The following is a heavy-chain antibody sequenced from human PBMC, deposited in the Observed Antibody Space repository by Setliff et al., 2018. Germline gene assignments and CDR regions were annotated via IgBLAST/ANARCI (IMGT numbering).Heavy chain of an antibody. CDR3: AKDRLFPRY. CDR1: GFSFDDYA. V-gene: IGHV3-9*01. D-gene: IGHD2-21*01. J-gene: IGHJ4*02. Sequence: GGSLRLSCAASGFSFDDYAMHWVRQAPGKGLEWVSGISWNSGSIGYADSVKGRFTISRDNSKNSLYLQMDSLRPEDTAVYYCAKDRLFPRYWGLGTLVTVSS. CDR2: ISWNSGSI.